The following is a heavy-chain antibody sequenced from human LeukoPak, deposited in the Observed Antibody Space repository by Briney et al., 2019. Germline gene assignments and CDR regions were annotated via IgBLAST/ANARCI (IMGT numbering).Heavy chain of an antibody. Sequence: GGSLRLSCEVSGLTFNTYGIHWVRQTPGKGLEWVALISYDGSNKYYADSVKGRFTISRDNSKNTLYLQMDSLRAEDTAVYYCAKDRSGMGYYFDFWGQGTLVTVSS. J-gene: IGHJ4*02. CDR3: AKDRSGMGYYFDF. CDR2: ISYDGSNK. V-gene: IGHV3-30*18. D-gene: IGHD1-26*01. CDR1: GLTFNTYG.